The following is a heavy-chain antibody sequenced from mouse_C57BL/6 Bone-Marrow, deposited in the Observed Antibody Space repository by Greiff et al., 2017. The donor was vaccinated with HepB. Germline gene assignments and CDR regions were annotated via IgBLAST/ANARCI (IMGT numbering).Heavy chain of an antibody. Sequence: VQLQQSGAELVRPGASVKLSCTASGFNIKDDYMHWVKQRPEQGLEWIGWIDPENGDTEYASKFQGKATITADTSSNPAYLQLSSLTSEDTAVYYCTTPPYYYGSRYYAMDYWGQGTSVTVSS. J-gene: IGHJ4*01. CDR3: TTPPYYYGSRYYAMDY. D-gene: IGHD1-1*01. CDR1: GFNIKDDY. CDR2: IDPENGDT. V-gene: IGHV14-4*01.